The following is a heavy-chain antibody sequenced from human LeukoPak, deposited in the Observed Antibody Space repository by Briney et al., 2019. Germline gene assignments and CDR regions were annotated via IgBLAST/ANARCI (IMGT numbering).Heavy chain of an antibody. D-gene: IGHD2-8*02. J-gene: IGHJ6*03. V-gene: IGHV3-48*01. Sequence: GGSLRLSCAASGFIFSSYSMNWVRQAPGRGLEWVSYISSSSSTIYYADSVKGRFTISRDNSKNTLYLQMNSLRVEDTAVYYCARASVGWWHDRPYYMDVWGKGTTVTVSS. CDR1: GFIFSSYS. CDR2: ISSSSSTI. CDR3: ARASVGWWHDRPYYMDV.